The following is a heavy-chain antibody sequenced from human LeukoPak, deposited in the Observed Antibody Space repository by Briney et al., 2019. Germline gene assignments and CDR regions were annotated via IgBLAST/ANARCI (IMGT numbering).Heavy chain of an antibody. Sequence: SETLSLTCAVYGGSCDDYYCSWVRQPPGKGLEWIGGIHPHGIFYYNSSLVSRVTISIDTSKTQFSLRLTSVTAADTAFYYCARGRDRSKAGDHWGQGSLVTVSS. CDR2: IHPHGIF. CDR3: ARGRDRSKAGDH. D-gene: IGHD5-24*01. V-gene: IGHV4-34*01. CDR1: GGSCDDYY. J-gene: IGHJ4*02.